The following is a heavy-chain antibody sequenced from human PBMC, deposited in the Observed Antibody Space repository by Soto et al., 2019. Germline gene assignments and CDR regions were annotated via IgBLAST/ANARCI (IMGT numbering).Heavy chain of an antibody. J-gene: IGHJ4*02. CDR3: ARDLDYYDSSGLIH. CDR1: GGTFSSYA. V-gene: IGHV1-69*13. D-gene: IGHD3-22*01. Sequence: GASVEVSCKASGGTFSSYAISWVRQAPGQGLEWMGGIIPIFGTANYAQKFQGRVTITADESTSTAYMELSSLRSEDTAVYYCARDLDYYDSSGLIHWGQGTLVTVSS. CDR2: IIPIFGTA.